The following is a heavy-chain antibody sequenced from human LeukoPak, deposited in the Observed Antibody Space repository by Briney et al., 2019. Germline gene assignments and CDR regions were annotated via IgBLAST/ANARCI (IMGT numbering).Heavy chain of an antibody. Sequence: GGSLRLSCAASGFTFSSYWMNWVRQAPGEGLEWVANIKQDGSEKYYVDSVKGRFTISRDNAKNSLYLQMNSLRAEDTAVYYCAKETYYYGSGTKNFDYWGQGTLVTVSS. V-gene: IGHV3-7*03. J-gene: IGHJ4*02. CDR1: GFTFSSYW. CDR3: AKETYYYGSGTKNFDY. CDR2: IKQDGSEK. D-gene: IGHD3-10*01.